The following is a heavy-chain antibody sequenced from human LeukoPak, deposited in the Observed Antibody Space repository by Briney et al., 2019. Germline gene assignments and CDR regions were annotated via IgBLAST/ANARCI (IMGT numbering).Heavy chain of an antibody. CDR1: GGSVSSGSYY. V-gene: IGHV4-61*01. D-gene: IGHD2-15*01. CDR3: ARYYCSGGSCHEYFQH. Sequence: PSETLSLTCTVSGGSVSSGSYYWSWIRQPPGKGLEWIGYIYYSGSTNYNPSLKSRVTISVDTSKNQFSLKLSSVTAADTAVYYCARYYCSGGSCHEYFQHWGQGTLVTVSS. J-gene: IGHJ1*01. CDR2: IYYSGST.